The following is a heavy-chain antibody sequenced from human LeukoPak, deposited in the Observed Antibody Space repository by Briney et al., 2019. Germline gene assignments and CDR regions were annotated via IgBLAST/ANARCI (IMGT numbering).Heavy chain of an antibody. CDR1: GGSISSYY. D-gene: IGHD3-10*01. CDR2: IYSSGST. V-gene: IGHV4-4*07. J-gene: IGHJ6*03. Sequence: SETLSLTCIVSGGSISSYYWSWIWQPAGKGLEWIGRIYSSGSTNYNPSLKSRVTMSVDTSKNQFSLKLSSVTAADTAVYYCARDRYSSGSYHYYYYMDVWGKGTTVTISS. CDR3: ARDRYSSGSYHYYYYMDV.